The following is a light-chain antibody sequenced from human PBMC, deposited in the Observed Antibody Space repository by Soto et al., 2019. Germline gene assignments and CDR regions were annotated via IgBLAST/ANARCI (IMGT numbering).Light chain of an antibody. V-gene: IGKV3-11*01. J-gene: IGKJ1*01. CDR1: QSVSSY. Sequence: EIVLTQSPATLSLSPGERATLSCRASQSVSSYLAWYQQKPGQAPRLLIYDASIRATDIPGRFSGSGSGTDFTLTISSLEPEDFAVYYCQQRASWPPWTFGQGTKVEIK. CDR2: DAS. CDR3: QQRASWPPWT.